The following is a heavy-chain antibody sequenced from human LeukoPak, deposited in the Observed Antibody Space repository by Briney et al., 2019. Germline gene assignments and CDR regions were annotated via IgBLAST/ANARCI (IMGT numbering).Heavy chain of an antibody. CDR1: GGSISSYS. D-gene: IGHD3-22*01. Sequence: TETLSLTCTVSGGSISSYSWSWIRQPPGKGLEWIGFIYYSGSTNYNPSLKSRVTISVDTSKNQFSLKLSSVTAADTAVYYCARSISGSYDCFFNYWGQGTLVTASS. V-gene: IGHV4-59*01. CDR2: IYYSGST. CDR3: ARSISGSYDCFFNY. J-gene: IGHJ4*02.